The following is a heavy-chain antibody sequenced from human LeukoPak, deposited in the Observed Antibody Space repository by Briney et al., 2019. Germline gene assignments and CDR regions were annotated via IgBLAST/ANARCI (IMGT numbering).Heavy chain of an antibody. CDR2: FSGGGTTI. CDR3: AREVAPLYFHYGMDV. CDR1: GFTFSSYE. D-gene: IGHD2-21*01. J-gene: IGHJ6*01. V-gene: IGHV3-48*03. Sequence: PGGSLRLSCAASGFTFSSYEMNWVRQAPGKGLEWVSYFSGGGTTIYLADSVKGRFTISRDNAKNSLYLQMNSLRAEDTAVYYCAREVAPLYFHYGMDVWGEGTTVTVPT.